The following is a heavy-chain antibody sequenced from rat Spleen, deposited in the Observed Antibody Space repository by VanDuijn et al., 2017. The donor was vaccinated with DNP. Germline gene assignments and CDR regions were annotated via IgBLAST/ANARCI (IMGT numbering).Heavy chain of an antibody. CDR2: VWSGGSI. CDR3: DRGGYCGPYYFDH. CDR1: GFSLTSYG. D-gene: IGHD2-5*01. Sequence: QVQLKESGPGLVQPSQTLSLTCTVSGFSLTSYGVSWVRQPPGKGLEWIGAVWSGGSIDYNATLKSRLSISRDITKRQVFLKMNSLQIEDTSTYYCDRGGYCGPYYFDHWGQGVMVTVSS. V-gene: IGHV2-4*01. J-gene: IGHJ2*01.